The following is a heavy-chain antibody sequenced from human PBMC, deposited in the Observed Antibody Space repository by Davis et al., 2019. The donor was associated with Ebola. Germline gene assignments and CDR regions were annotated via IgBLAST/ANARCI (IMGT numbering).Heavy chain of an antibody. CDR1: GFTFSSYG. D-gene: IGHD3-3*01. V-gene: IGHV3-33*01. CDR2: IWYDGSNK. CDR3: AREGRYYDLWSGYYSPIFDY. J-gene: IGHJ4*02. Sequence: GESLKIPCAASGFTFSSYGMHWVRQAPGKGLEWVAVIWYDGSNKYYADSVKGRFTISRDNSKNTLYLQMNSLRAEDTAVYYCAREGRYYDLWSGYYSPIFDYWGQGTLVTVSS.